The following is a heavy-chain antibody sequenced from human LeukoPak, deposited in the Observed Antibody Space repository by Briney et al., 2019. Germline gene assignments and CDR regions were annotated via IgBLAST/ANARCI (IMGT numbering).Heavy chain of an antibody. CDR2: ISWNSGSI. D-gene: IGHD4-23*01. V-gene: IGHV3-9*01. J-gene: IGHJ5*02. Sequence: PGGSLRLSCAASGFTFDDYAMHWVRQAPGKGLEWVSGISWNSGSIGYADSVKGRFTISRDNAKNSLYLQMNSLRAEDTALYYCAKDSRRWATVESSNWFDPWGQGTLVTVSS. CDR3: AKDSRRWATVESSNWFDP. CDR1: GFTFDDYA.